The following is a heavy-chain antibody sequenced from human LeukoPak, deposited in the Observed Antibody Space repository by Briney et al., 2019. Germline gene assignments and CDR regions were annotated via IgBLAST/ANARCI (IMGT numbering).Heavy chain of an antibody. V-gene: IGHV4-59*01. CDR1: GGSISSYF. CDR3: ARGSWHFDL. Sequence: SETLSLTCTVSGGSISSYFWTWLRQPPGKGLEWIGCTSYSGSTNYNPSLKSRVTISVDTSKNQFALKLSSVTAADTAVYYCARGSWHFDLWGRGTLVSVAS. J-gene: IGHJ2*01. CDR2: TSYSGST.